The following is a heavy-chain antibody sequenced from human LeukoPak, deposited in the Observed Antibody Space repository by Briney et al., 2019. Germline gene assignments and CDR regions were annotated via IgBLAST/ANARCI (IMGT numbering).Heavy chain of an antibody. Sequence: ASVKVSCKVSGYTFTRYAITWVRQAPGQGLEWMGWISAYNGNTSYAQKLQGRVTMTTDTSTSTGYMELRSLRSDDTAVYYCARDQRWLQSAGFDYWGQGTLVTVSS. CDR1: GYTFTRYA. CDR3: ARDQRWLQSAGFDY. J-gene: IGHJ4*02. V-gene: IGHV1-18*01. CDR2: ISAYNGNT. D-gene: IGHD5-24*01.